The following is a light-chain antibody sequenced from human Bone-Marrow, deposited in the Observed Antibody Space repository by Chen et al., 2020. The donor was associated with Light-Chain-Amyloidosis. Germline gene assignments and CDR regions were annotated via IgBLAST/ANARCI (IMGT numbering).Light chain of an antibody. Sequence: EIQMTQSPSSPSASVGDRVTITCRASQSISSWLAWYQQKPGKAPKLLIYDASSLESGVPSRFSGSGSGTEFTLTISSLQPDDFATYYCQQYNSYQYTFGQGTKLEIK. CDR1: QSISSW. J-gene: IGKJ2*01. CDR3: QQYNSYQYT. CDR2: DAS. V-gene: IGKV1-5*01.